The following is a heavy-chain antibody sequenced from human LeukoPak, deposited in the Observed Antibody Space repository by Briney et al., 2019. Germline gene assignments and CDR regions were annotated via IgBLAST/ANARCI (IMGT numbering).Heavy chain of an antibody. CDR1: GFTFSNAW. CDR2: ISSSSSTI. V-gene: IGHV3-48*01. D-gene: IGHD3-22*01. CDR3: ARDRHSSVDY. Sequence: GGSLRLSCAASGFTFSNAWMSWVRQAPGKGLEWVSYISSSSSTIYYADSVKGRFTISRDNAKNSLYLQLISLRAEDTAVYYCARDRHSSVDYWGQGTLVTVSS. J-gene: IGHJ4*02.